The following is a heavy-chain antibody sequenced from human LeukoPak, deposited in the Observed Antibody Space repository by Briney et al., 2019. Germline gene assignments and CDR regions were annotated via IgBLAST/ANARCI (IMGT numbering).Heavy chain of an antibody. Sequence: SETLSLTCIVSGVSISSSYWSWIRQPPGEGLEWIGYVYYSGSTYYNPSLKSRVTISVDTSKNQFSLKLSSVTAADTAVYYCARHAPYDYVWGSYRLPYYYYYMDVWGKGTTVTISS. CDR1: GVSISSSY. J-gene: IGHJ6*03. CDR2: VYYSGST. V-gene: IGHV4-59*08. D-gene: IGHD3-16*02. CDR3: ARHAPYDYVWGSYRLPYYYYYMDV.